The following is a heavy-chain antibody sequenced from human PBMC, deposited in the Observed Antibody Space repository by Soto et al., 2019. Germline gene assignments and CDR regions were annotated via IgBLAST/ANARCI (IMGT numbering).Heavy chain of an antibody. Sequence: QVQLVQSGAEERKPGASVKVSCKASGYTFSTYAMHWVRRAPGQSLEWMGWFNGGNGNIKYSQKFEGRVTITTDTAGSTAYRELYMLRWEDTAVYSGARGNVRGGCLDYWGQGTLVTVSS. CDR1: GYTFSTYA. J-gene: IGHJ4*02. V-gene: IGHV1-3*05. CDR2: FNGGNGNI. D-gene: IGHD3-16*01. CDR3: ARGNVRGGCLDY.